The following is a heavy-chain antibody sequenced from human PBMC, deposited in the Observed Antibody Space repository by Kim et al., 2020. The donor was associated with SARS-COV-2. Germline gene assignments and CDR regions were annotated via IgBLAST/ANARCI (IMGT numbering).Heavy chain of an antibody. CDR2: INHSGST. D-gene: IGHD2-2*01. V-gene: IGHV4-34*01. J-gene: IGHJ4*02. CDR1: GGSFSGYY. CDR3: AREGAEGYCSSTSCSFDY. Sequence: SETLSLTCAVYGGSFSGYYWSWIRQPPGKGLEWIGEINHSGSTNYNPSLKSRVTISVDTSKNQFSLKLSSVTAADTAVYYCAREGAEGYCSSTSCSFDYWGQGTLVTVSS.